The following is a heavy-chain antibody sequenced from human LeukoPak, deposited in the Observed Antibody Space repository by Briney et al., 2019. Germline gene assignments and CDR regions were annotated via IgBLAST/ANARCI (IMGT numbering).Heavy chain of an antibody. CDR2: ISGSGGST. CDR3: ATWRLGPEFSSSDNWFDP. V-gene: IGHV3-23*01. CDR1: GFTFSSYA. Sequence: GGSLRLSCAASGFTFSSYAMSWVRQAPGKGLEWVSAISGSGGSTYYADSVKGRFTISRDNSKNTLYLQMNSLRAEDTAVYYCATWRLGPEFSSSDNWFDPWGQGTLVTVSS. D-gene: IGHD2-21*02. J-gene: IGHJ5*02.